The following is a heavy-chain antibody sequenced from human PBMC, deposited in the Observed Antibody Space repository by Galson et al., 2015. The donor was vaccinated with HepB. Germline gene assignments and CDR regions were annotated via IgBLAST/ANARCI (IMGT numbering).Heavy chain of an antibody. Sequence: QSGAEVKKPGESLKISCQVSGSSSTSYWIGWVRRMPGKGLEWMGIIYPGDSDTRYSPSFQGQVTISADKSISTAFLQWSSLKASDTAMYYCARHIDGDYGDYWGQGTLVTVSS. CDR2: IYPGDSDT. CDR1: GSSSTSYW. V-gene: IGHV5-51*01. D-gene: IGHD4-17*01. J-gene: IGHJ4*02. CDR3: ARHIDGDYGDY.